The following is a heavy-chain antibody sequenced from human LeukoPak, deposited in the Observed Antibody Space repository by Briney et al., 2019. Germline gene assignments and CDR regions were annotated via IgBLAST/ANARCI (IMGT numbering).Heavy chain of an antibody. CDR2: VFHGGST. D-gene: IGHD2-21*02. CDR3: ARHVPSALRVVVVTSDWYFDL. J-gene: IGHJ2*01. V-gene: IGHV4-39*01. CDR1: GGSIINNHYY. Sequence: PSETLSLTCTASGGSIINNHYYWGWIRQPPGKGLEWIGTVFHGGSTYYNPSLENRVTISVDTANNQFSLNLRSVTAADTALYYCARHVPSALRVVVVTSDWYFDLWGRGTLVTVSS.